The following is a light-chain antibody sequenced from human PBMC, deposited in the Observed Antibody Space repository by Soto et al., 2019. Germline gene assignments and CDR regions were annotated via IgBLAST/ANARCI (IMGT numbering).Light chain of an antibody. V-gene: IGKV3D-20*02. CDR2: GAS. Sequence: EIVLTQSPGTLSFSPGERATLSCRASQSVSSSYLAWYQQKPGQAPRLLIYGASSRATGVPDRFSGSGSGTDFTLTISSLEPEDFAVYYCQQRSNWPLITFGQGTRLEIK. J-gene: IGKJ5*01. CDR1: QSVSSSY. CDR3: QQRSNWPLIT.